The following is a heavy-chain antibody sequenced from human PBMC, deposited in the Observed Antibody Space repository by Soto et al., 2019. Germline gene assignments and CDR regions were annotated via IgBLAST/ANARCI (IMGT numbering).Heavy chain of an antibody. Sequence: GGSLRLSCVGSGFSISNYAVNWVRQAPGKGLEWVSGISGGGGNRNYADSVKGHFTISRENSKNTLYLQMNSLRAEDTAVYYCARVGYRDYHFAYWGQGALVPVSS. CDR1: GFSISNYA. CDR3: ARVGYRDYHFAY. V-gene: IGHV3-23*01. J-gene: IGHJ4*02. CDR2: ISGGGGNR. D-gene: IGHD4-17*01.